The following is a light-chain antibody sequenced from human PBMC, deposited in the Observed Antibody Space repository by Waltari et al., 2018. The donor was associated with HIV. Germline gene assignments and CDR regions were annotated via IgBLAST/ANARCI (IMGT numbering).Light chain of an antibody. CDR1: QSIFYSSRNANY. CDR3: QQYYSTPPT. CDR2: WAS. Sequence: DIVMTQSPHSLALSLGERAPINCKSSQSIFYSSRNANYLAWYQQKPGQSPKLLIYWASSRASGAPDRFSGSGSRTDFTLSISSLQSEDVAVYFCQQYYSTPPTFGQGTRVEIK. J-gene: IGKJ1*01. V-gene: IGKV4-1*01.